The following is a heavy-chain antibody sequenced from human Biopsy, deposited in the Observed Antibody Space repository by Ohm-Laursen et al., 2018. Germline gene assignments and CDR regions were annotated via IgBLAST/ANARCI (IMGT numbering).Heavy chain of an antibody. J-gene: IGHJ3*01. D-gene: IGHD5/OR15-5a*01. Sequence: SLRLSCAAPGFMFSSYGMHWVRQAPGKGLEWVAVIYYDGLNKEYADSVKGRFTISRDNSKNTLFLRMNSLRVEDTAVYYCVREMSHESTIRDSFDLWGQGTMVTVSS. CDR2: IYYDGLNK. CDR1: GFMFSSYG. CDR3: VREMSHESTIRDSFDL. V-gene: IGHV3-33*01.